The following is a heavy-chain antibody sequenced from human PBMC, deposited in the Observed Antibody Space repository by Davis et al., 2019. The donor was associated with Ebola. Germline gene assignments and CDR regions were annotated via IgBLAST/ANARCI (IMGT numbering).Heavy chain of an antibody. CDR2: IIPIFGTA. CDR1: GGTFSSYA. D-gene: IGHD1-7*01. CDR3: ARAHNWNYVGADY. J-gene: IGHJ4*02. V-gene: IGHV1-69*13. Sequence: SVKVSCKASGGTFSSYAISWVRQAPGQGLEWMGGIIPIFGTANYAQKFQGRVTITADESTSTAYMELSSLRSEDTAVYYCARAHNWNYVGADYWGQGTLVTVSS.